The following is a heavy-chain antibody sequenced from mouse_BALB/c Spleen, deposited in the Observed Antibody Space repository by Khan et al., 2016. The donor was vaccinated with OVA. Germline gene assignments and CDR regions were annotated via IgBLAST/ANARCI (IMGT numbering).Heavy chain of an antibody. Sequence: VQLQQSGPELVKPGASVKMSCKASGYTFTRYVMHWVKQKPGQGLEWIGYINPYNDGTKYNEKFKGKATLTSDKSSSTAYMELSSLTSEDSAVXYGVRPANRYERVFDYWGQGTTLTVSS. CDR2: INPYNDGT. D-gene: IGHD2-14*01. CDR1: GYTFTRYV. CDR3: VRPANRYERVFDY. J-gene: IGHJ2*01. V-gene: IGHV1S136*01.